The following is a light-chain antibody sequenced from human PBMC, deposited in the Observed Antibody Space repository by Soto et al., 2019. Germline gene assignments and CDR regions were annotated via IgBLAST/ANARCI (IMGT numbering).Light chain of an antibody. CDR1: SSNIGSNY. V-gene: IGLV1-47*01. Sequence: QSVLTQPPSASGTPGQRVTISCSGSSSNIGSNYVYWYQQLPGTAPKLLIYRNNQGPSGVTDRFSGSKSGTSASRGIRGLRSEEDADYYCAAWDDSLSGVVFGGGTKLTVL. CDR3: AAWDDSLSGVV. CDR2: RNN. J-gene: IGLJ2*01.